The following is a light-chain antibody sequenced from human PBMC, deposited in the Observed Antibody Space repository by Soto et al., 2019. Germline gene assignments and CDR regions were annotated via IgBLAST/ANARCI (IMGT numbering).Light chain of an antibody. Sequence: IQLTQSPSSLSASVGDRVTITCRARQGITSALAWYQQKPGKAPKLLISIASNLENGVPSRFSGSGSGTDFTLTISSLQPEDFATYFCQQFNSYPITFGQGTRLEIK. J-gene: IGKJ5*01. CDR2: IAS. CDR3: QQFNSYPIT. CDR1: QGITSA. V-gene: IGKV1-13*02.